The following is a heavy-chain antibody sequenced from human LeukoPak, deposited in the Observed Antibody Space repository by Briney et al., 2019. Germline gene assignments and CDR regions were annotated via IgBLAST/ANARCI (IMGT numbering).Heavy chain of an antibody. CDR1: GGSISSGGYY. CDR2: IYYSGCT. D-gene: IGHD3-22*01. J-gene: IGHJ3*02. CDR3: ARVLRGSYYDSSRPSVHDAFDI. Sequence: PSETLSLTCTVSGGSISSGGYYWSWIRQHPGKGLEWIGYIYYSGCTYYNPSLKSRVTISVDTSKNQFSLKLSSVTAADTAVYYCARVLRGSYYDSSRPSVHDAFDIWGQGTMVTVSS. V-gene: IGHV4-31*03.